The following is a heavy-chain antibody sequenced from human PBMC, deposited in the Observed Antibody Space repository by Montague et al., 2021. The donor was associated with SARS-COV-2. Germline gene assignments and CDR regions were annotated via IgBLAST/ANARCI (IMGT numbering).Heavy chain of an antibody. CDR3: ARHGGNDAFDI. D-gene: IGHD4-23*01. V-gene: IGHV4-59*01. CDR1: GGSIGAYY. J-gene: IGHJ3*02. Sequence: SETLSLTCTASGGSIGAYYWSWIRQPPGKGPEWIGNIDNSGSTNXNSSLESRVTMSVDTYKNQFSLTLNSVSAADTGVYYCARHGGNDAFDIWGQGTMVTVSS. CDR2: IDNSGST.